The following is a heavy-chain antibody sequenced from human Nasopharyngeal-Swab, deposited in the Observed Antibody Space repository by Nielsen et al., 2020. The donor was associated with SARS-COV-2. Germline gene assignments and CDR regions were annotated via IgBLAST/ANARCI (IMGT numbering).Heavy chain of an antibody. V-gene: IGHV4-39*07. J-gene: IGHJ6*02. CDR2: IYYSGST. D-gene: IGHD2-15*01. CDR3: ARVRSVRRIYSRFYYYGMDV. Sequence: WIRQPPGKGLEWIGSIYYSGSTYYNPSLKSRVTISVDTSKNQFSLKLSSVTAADTAVYYCARVRSVRRIYSRFYYYGMDVWGQGTTVTVSS.